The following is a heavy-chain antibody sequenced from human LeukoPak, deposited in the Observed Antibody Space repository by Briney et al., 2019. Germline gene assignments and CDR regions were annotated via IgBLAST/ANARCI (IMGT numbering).Heavy chain of an antibody. J-gene: IGHJ6*03. CDR3: AKKTRTGSWYNLVYYYYMDV. V-gene: IGHV3-30*02. Sequence: GGSLRLSCAASGFTFSSYGMHWVRQAPGKGLEWVAFIRYDGSNKYYADSVKGRFTISRDNSKNTLYLQMNSLRAEDTAVYYCAKKTRTGSWYNLVYYYYMDVWGKGTTVTVSS. CDR2: IRYDGSNK. D-gene: IGHD6-13*01. CDR1: GFTFSSYG.